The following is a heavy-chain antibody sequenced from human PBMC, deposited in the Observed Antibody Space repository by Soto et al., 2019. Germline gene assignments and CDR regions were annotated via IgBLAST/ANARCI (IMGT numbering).Heavy chain of an antibody. V-gene: IGHV3-23*01. CDR2: STGSGDTT. CDR3: ASWHLQEHAYDI. J-gene: IGHJ3*02. CDR1: GFTFSRYG. Sequence: GGSLRLSCTASGFTFSRYGMSWVRQAPGKGLQWVSTSTGSGDTTYYADSVKGRFTISRDNSKNTLYLQMNSLRPDDTAVYFCASWHLQEHAYDIWGQGTTVTVSS. D-gene: IGHD1-1*01.